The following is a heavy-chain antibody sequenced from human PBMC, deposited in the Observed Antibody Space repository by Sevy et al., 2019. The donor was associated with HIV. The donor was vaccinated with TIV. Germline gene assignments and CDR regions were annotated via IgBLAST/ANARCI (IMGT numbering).Heavy chain of an antibody. D-gene: IGHD3-10*01. CDR3: ASSRDYYGSHGPNFNY. CDR1: GNTLTGLS. CDR2: FDPEDGEI. V-gene: IGHV1-24*01. Sequence: ASVKVSCKISGNTLTGLSMHWVRQAPGKGLEWMVGFDPEDGEIIYAQKFQGRVTLTEDTAKDTAYMELSSLRAEDTAVYYCASSRDYYGSHGPNFNYWGQGILVTVSS. J-gene: IGHJ4*02.